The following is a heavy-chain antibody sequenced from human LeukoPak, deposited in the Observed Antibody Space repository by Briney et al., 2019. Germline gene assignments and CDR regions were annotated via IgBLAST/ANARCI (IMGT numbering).Heavy chain of an antibody. D-gene: IGHD2-21*02. J-gene: IGHJ3*02. CDR1: GYSFTSYW. V-gene: IGHV5-51*01. Sequence: GESLKISCKGSGYSFTSYWIGWVRQMPGKGLEWMGIIYPGDSDTRYSPSFQGQVTISADKSISTAYLQWSSLKASDTAMYYCARQYCGGDCYLDAFDIWGQGTMVTVPS. CDR3: ARQYCGGDCYLDAFDI. CDR2: IYPGDSDT.